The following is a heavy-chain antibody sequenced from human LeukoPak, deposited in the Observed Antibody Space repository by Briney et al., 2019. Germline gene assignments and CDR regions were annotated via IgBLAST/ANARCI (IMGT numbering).Heavy chain of an antibody. D-gene: IGHD1-26*01. CDR2: MNPNSGNT. J-gene: IGHJ4*02. CDR1: GYTFTSYD. V-gene: IGHV1-8*01. Sequence: ASVKVSCKASGYTFTSYDINWVRQATGQGLEWMGWMNPNSGNTGYAQKFQGRVTMTRNTSISTACMELSSLRSEDTAVYYCARNIGGSTDFDYWGQGTLVTVSS. CDR3: ARNIGGSTDFDY.